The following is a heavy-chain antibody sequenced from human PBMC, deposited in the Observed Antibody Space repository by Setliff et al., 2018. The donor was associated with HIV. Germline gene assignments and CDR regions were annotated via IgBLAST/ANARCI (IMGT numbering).Heavy chain of an antibody. CDR1: GYNFANYW. CDR3: ARQPAGFLNPKDSFDF. Sequence: GESLKISCKASGYNFANYWIGWVRQRPGKGLEWMGIIYPGDSDTKYSPSFQGQVSISADKSTSTAFLQWISLKASDTATYYCARQPAGFLNPKDSFDFWGQGTRVTVSS. CDR2: IYPGDSDT. J-gene: IGHJ3*01. V-gene: IGHV5-51*01.